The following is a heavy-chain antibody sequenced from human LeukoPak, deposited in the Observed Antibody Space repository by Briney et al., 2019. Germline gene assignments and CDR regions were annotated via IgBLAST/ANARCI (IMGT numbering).Heavy chain of an antibody. V-gene: IGHV3-21*01. CDR2: IGGPSSYI. J-gene: IGHJ4*02. CDR1: GFTFSKYS. D-gene: IGHD5-24*01. Sequence: GGSLRLSCAGSGFTFSKYSMNWVRQAPGKGLEWVSSIGGPSSYIYYADSVKGRFTISRDNAENSLYLQMNSLRVEDTAVYYCARDVGPRRDGYNPTAYWGQGTLVTVSS. CDR3: ARDVGPRRDGYNPTAY.